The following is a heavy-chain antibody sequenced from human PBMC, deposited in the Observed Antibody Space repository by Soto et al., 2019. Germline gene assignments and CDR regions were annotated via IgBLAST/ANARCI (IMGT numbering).Heavy chain of an antibody. CDR1: GGSISSYS. D-gene: IGHD1-26*01. CDR2: ISTRGST. Sequence: QVQLQESGPGLVKPSETVSLTCTVSGGSISSYSWSWIRQPAGKGLEWIGHISTRGSTNYNPSLRSRVARSVDTSKNQFSLRLSSVTAADTAVYYCAKDRFLSGSYHGFDYWGQGTLVTVSS. CDR3: AKDRFLSGSYHGFDY. V-gene: IGHV4-4*07. J-gene: IGHJ4*02.